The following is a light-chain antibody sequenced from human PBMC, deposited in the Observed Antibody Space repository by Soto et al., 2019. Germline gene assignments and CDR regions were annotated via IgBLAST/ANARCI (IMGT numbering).Light chain of an antibody. CDR1: QSISSW. CDR3: QRSYGSPPWT. CDR2: DAS. V-gene: IGKV1-5*01. J-gene: IGKJ1*01. Sequence: DIQMTQSPSTLSASVGDRVTITCRASQSISSWLAWYQQKPGKAPKLLIYDASSLESGVPSRFSGSGSGTDFTLTISRLQPEDFATYYCQRSYGSPPWTFGQGTKVDI.